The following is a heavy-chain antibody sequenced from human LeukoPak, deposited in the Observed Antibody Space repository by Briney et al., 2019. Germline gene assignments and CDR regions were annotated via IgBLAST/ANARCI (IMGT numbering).Heavy chain of an antibody. J-gene: IGHJ4*02. CDR1: GFTFDDYG. CDR3: ARHVVAVGFDY. V-gene: IGHV3-20*04. CDR2: IHWNSGST. D-gene: IGHD3-22*01. Sequence: RPGGSLRLSCVASGFTFDDYGISWVRQAPGKGLEWVSRIHWNSGSTRYVDSVKGRFTISRDNAKNSLYPQMNSLRAEDTAVYYCARHVVAVGFDYWGQGTLVTVSS.